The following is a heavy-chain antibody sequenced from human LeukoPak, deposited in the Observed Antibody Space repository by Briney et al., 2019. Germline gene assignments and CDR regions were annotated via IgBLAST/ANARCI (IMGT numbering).Heavy chain of an antibody. CDR1: GFTFRTFG. CDR3: ARDNTGYYFDY. D-gene: IGHD5-12*01. J-gene: IGHJ4*02. V-gene: IGHV3-33*01. Sequence: PGGSLRLSCAASGFTFRTFGMHWVRQAPGKGLEWVAIIWYDGINKYCADSVKGRFTISRDNSKNTLYLQMNSLRAEDTAVYYCARDNTGYYFDYWGQGTLVTVSS. CDR2: IWYDGINK.